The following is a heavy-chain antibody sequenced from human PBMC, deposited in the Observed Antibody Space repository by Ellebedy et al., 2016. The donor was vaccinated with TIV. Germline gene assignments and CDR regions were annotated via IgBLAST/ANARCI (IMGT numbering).Heavy chain of an antibody. CDR2: INPSGSST. CDR3: ARGGTYRQTSPDE. D-gene: IGHD3-16*02. Sequence: AASVKVSCKTSGYPFDTYYLHWVRQAPGQGLEWMGAINPSGSSTNFAQQFQDRVTMTRETSTNTVYMELSGLRSEDTAVYFCARGGTYRQTSPDEWGQGTLVTVSS. J-gene: IGHJ4*02. CDR1: GYPFDTYY. V-gene: IGHV1-46*02.